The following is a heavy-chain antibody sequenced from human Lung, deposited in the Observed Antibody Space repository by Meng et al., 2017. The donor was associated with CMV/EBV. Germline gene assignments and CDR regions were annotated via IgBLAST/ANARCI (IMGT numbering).Heavy chain of an antibody. V-gene: IGHV4-61*01. J-gene: IGHJ2*01. Sequence: GSLRLXCSVSGGSVSTGYYYWSWIRQPPGKGLEWIGYIHHRGSTTYNPSPKSRGTISIDTSKNQFALNLSSVTAADTAMYYCARTLYSYDSSSRDNWSWYFDLWGRGTLVTVSS. CDR2: IHHRGST. D-gene: IGHD3-22*01. CDR3: ARTLYSYDSSSRDNWSWYFDL. CDR1: GGSVSTGYYY.